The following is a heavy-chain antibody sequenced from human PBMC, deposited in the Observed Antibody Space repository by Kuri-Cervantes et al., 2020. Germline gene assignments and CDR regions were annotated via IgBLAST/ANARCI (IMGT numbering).Heavy chain of an antibody. D-gene: IGHD1-26*01. CDR3: ARLPNPVGATWWFDP. CDR1: GYTVNELS. J-gene: IGHJ5*02. CDR2: FDPVDGET. Sequence: ASVKVSCKVSGYTVNELSMHWVRQAPGKGLEWMGGFDPVDGETIYAQNFQGRVTMAEDTSTDTAYMELRSLRSDDTAVYYCARLPNPVGATWWFDPWGQGTLVTVSS. V-gene: IGHV1-24*01.